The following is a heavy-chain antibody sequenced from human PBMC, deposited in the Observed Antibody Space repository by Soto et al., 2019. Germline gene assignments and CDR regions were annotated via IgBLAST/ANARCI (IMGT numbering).Heavy chain of an antibody. J-gene: IGHJ6*02. CDR2: INPNSGGT. D-gene: IGHD2-2*01. CDR3: ARDLGVVVPAATYYYYGMDV. Sequence: QVQLVQSGAEVKKPGASVKVSCKASGYTFTGYYMHWVRQAPGQGLEWMGWINPNSGGTNYAQKFQGWVTMTRDTSVITDYMELSRMRSADTAVYYCARDLGVVVPAATYYYYGMDVWGQGTTVTVSS. CDR1: GYTFTGYY. V-gene: IGHV1-2*04.